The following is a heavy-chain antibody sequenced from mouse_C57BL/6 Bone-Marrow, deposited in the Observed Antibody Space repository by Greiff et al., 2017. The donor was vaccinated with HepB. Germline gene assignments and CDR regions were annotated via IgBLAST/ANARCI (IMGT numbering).Heavy chain of an antibody. CDR3: ARMGYSNLFAY. Sequence: VQGVESGAELARPGASVKLSCKASGYTFTSYGISWVKQRTGQGLEWIGEIYPRSGNTYYNEKFKGKATLTADKSSSTAYMELRSLTSEDSAVYFCARMGYSNLFAYWGQGTLVTVSA. J-gene: IGHJ3*01. D-gene: IGHD2-5*01. V-gene: IGHV1-81*01. CDR1: GYTFTSYG. CDR2: IYPRSGNT.